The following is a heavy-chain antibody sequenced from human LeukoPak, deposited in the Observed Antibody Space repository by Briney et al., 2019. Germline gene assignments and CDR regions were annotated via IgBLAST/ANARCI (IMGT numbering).Heavy chain of an antibody. CDR1: GGSFSGYY. CDR3: ASPGGGAFDI. Sequence: SETLSLTCAVYGGSFSGYYWSWIRQPPGKGLEWIGEINHSGSTNYNPSLKSRVTISVDTSKNQFSLRLSSVTAADTAIYYCASPGGGAFDIWGQGTMVTVSS. D-gene: IGHD3-10*01. CDR2: INHSGST. V-gene: IGHV4-34*01. J-gene: IGHJ3*02.